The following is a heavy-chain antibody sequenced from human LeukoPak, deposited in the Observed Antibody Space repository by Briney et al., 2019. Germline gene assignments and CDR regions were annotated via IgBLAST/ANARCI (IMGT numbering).Heavy chain of an antibody. J-gene: IGHJ4*02. V-gene: IGHV1-8*01. Sequence: VASVKVSCKASGYTFTSYDINWVRQATGQGLEWMGWMNPNSGNTGYAQKFQGRVTITRNTSISTAYMELSRLRSDDTAVYYCARSYSSSWYYFDYWGQGTLVTVSS. D-gene: IGHD6-13*01. CDR3: ARSYSSSWYYFDY. CDR1: GYTFTSYD. CDR2: MNPNSGNT.